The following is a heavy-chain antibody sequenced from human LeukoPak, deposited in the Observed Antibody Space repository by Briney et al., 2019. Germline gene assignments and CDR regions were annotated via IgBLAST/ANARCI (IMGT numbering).Heavy chain of an antibody. D-gene: IGHD2-2*01. CDR2: IYTSGST. CDR1: GGSISSGSYY. V-gene: IGHV4-61*02. Sequence: SETLSLTCTVSGGSISSGSYYWSWIRQPAGKGLEWIGRIYTSGSTNYNPSLKSRVTISVDTSKNQFSLKLSSVTAADTAVYYCARDLVGYCSSTSCQSYYYYMDVWGKGTTVTVSS. J-gene: IGHJ6*03. CDR3: ARDLVGYCSSTSCQSYYYYMDV.